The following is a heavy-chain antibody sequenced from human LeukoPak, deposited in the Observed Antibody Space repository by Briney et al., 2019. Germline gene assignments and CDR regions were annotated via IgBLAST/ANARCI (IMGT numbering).Heavy chain of an antibody. Sequence: PSETLSLTCTVSGGSISSYYWSWIRQPPGKGLKGIGYIYYSGSTNYNPSLKSRVTISVDTSKNQFSLKLSSVTAADTAVYYCARGGSLRPPIYFDYWGQGTLVTVSS. J-gene: IGHJ4*02. V-gene: IGHV4-59*01. CDR1: GGSISSYY. CDR2: IYYSGST. CDR3: ARGGSLRPPIYFDY. D-gene: IGHD6-13*01.